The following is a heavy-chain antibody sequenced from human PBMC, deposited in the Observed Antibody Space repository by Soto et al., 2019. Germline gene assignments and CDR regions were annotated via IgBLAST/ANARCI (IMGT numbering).Heavy chain of an antibody. Sequence: QVQLQESGPGLVKPSETLSLTCTVSGDSIGSYYWCWIRQPPGKGLEWIGYIYDRGSNHYNPSLKSRVTISEDTSKNPFSLKLSSVTAADTAVYYCARAFPYGCIGGACYQDYWGQGTLVTVSS. CDR1: GDSIGSYY. D-gene: IGHD2-15*01. J-gene: IGHJ4*02. V-gene: IGHV4-59*01. CDR2: IYDRGSN. CDR3: ARAFPYGCIGGACYQDY.